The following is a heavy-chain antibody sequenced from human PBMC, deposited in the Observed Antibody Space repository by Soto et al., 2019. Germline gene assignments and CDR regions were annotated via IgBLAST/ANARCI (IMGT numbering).Heavy chain of an antibody. D-gene: IGHD1-26*01. CDR1: GFSLSNARMG. J-gene: IGHJ4*02. CDR2: IFSNDEK. CDR3: ARHGRGVGARPLDY. Sequence: QVTLKESGPVLVKPTETLTLTCSVSGFSLSNARMGVSWIRQPPGKALEWLAHIFSNDEKSYSTSLKSRLTISRDTAKSQVVLTMTNMDPVDTATYYCARHGRGVGARPLDYWGQGTLVTVSS. V-gene: IGHV2-26*01.